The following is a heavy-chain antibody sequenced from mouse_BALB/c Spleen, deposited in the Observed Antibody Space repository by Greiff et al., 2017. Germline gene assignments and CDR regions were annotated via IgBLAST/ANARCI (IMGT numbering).Heavy chain of an antibody. V-gene: IGHV2-2*02. CDR2: IWSGGST. Sequence: VKLQESGPGLVQPSQSLSITCTVSGFSLTSYGVHWVRQSPGKGLEWLGVIWSGGSTDYNAAFISRLSISKDNSKSQVFFKMNSLQANDTAIYYCARNWDYGSSYGGFAYWGQGTLVTVSA. D-gene: IGHD1-1*01. CDR3: ARNWDYGSSYGGFAY. CDR1: GFSLTSYG. J-gene: IGHJ3*01.